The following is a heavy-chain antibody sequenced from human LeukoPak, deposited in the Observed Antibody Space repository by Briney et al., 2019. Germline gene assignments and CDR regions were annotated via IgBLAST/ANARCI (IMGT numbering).Heavy chain of an antibody. J-gene: IGHJ4*02. Sequence: GGSLRLSCAASGFTFTNYALSWVRQAPGRGLEWISTISATGVSTYSADSVRVRLTIPRDNSKNTLFLQLSSLTADHTAVYYCAKEMRPIMGDYFDYWGQGMLVTVSS. D-gene: IGHD3-16*01. V-gene: IGHV3-23*01. CDR3: AKEMRPIMGDYFDY. CDR2: ISATGVST. CDR1: GFTFTNYA.